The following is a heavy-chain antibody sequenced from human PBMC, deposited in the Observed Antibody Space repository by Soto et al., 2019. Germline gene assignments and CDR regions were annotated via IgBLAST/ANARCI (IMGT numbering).Heavy chain of an antibody. CDR1: GGSISSGGYY. CDR2: IYYSGST. V-gene: IGHV4-31*03. CDR3: AREGMGGPSSWFDY. D-gene: IGHD6-13*01. J-gene: IGHJ4*02. Sequence: SETLSLTCTVSGGSISSGGYYWSWIRQHPGKGLEWIGYIYYSGSTYYNPSLKSRVTISVDTSKNQFSLKLSSVTAADTAVYYCAREGMGGPSSWFDYWGQGTLVTVSS.